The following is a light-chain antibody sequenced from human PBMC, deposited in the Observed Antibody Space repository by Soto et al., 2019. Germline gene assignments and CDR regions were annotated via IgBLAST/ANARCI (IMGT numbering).Light chain of an antibody. CDR1: QYVGTR. V-gene: IGKV3-11*01. Sequence: EIVLTQSPATLSSSPGEKATLSCRASQYVGTRLAWYQHKPGQAPRLLIYYTSNRATGIPARFSGSGSGTDFTLTINSLAPEDFAIYYCHQRQSWPRTFGQGTKVEIK. J-gene: IGKJ1*01. CDR2: YTS. CDR3: HQRQSWPRT.